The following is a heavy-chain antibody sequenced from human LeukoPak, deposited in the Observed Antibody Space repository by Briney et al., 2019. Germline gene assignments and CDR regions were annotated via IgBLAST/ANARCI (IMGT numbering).Heavy chain of an antibody. V-gene: IGHV3-13*01. CDR2: IGTASDT. J-gene: IGHJ6*03. Sequence: PGGSLRLSCAASGFTFSSFDMHWVSHPTGQGLEWVLTIGTASDTYYPGSVEGRFTLSRDNAKNSLYLQMNSLTAGDTAVYYCARGPPRGKYYYMDVWGKGTTVTVSS. CDR1: GFTFSSFD. D-gene: IGHD1-1*01. CDR3: ARGPPRGKYYYMDV.